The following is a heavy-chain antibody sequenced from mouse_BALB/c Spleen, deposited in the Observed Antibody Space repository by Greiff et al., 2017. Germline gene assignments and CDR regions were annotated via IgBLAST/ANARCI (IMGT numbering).Heavy chain of an antibody. CDR1: GFTFSNYW. J-gene: IGHJ4*01. Sequence: EVQLQESGGGLVQPGGSMKLSCVASGFTFSNYWMNWVRQSPEKGLEWVAEIRLKSNNYATHYAESVKGRFTISRDDSKSSVYLQMNNLRAEDTGIYYCTRGHYYYAMDYWGQGTSVTVSS. CDR2: IRLKSNNYAT. CDR3: TRGHYYYAMDY. V-gene: IGHV6-6*02.